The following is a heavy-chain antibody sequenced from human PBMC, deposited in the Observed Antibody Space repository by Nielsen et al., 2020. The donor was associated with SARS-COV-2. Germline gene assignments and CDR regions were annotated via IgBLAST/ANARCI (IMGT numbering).Heavy chain of an antibody. CDR2: ISWNSGSI. Sequence: SLKISCAASGFTFDDYAMHWVRQAPGKGLEWVSGISWNSGSIGYADSVKGRFTISRDNAKNSLYLQMNSLRAEDTALYYCAKLGDFSGYDLRTQDYWGQGTLVTVSS. V-gene: IGHV3-9*01. CDR3: AKLGDFSGYDLRTQDY. CDR1: GFTFDDYA. J-gene: IGHJ4*02. D-gene: IGHD5-12*01.